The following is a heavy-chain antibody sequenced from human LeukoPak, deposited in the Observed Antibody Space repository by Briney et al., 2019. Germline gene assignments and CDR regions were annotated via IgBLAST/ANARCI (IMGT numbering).Heavy chain of an antibody. CDR1: GFTFSSYA. V-gene: IGHV3-23*01. CDR2: ISASGGNT. D-gene: IGHD6-13*01. CDR3: AKDGRVEQQLYYFDY. Sequence: PGGSLRLSCAASGFTFSSYAMSWVRQAPGKGLEWVSTISASGGNTFYADSVKGRFTISRHNSKNTLHLQMNSLRAADTAVYYCAKDGRVEQQLYYFDYWGQGALVTVSS. J-gene: IGHJ4*02.